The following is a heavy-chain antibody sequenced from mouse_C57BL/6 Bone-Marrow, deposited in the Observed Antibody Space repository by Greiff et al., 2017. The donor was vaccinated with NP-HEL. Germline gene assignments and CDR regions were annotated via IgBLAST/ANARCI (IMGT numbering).Heavy chain of an antibody. D-gene: IGHD2-5*01. CDR2: IDPNSGGT. J-gene: IGHJ4*01. Sequence: QVHVKQPGAELVKPGASVKLSCKASGYTFTSYWMHWVKQRPGRGLEWIGRIDPNSGGTKYNEKFKSKATLTVDKPSSTAYMQLSSLTSEDSAVYYCARRDYSNYGDAMDYWGQGTSVTVSS. CDR1: GYTFTSYW. V-gene: IGHV1-72*01. CDR3: ARRDYSNYGDAMDY.